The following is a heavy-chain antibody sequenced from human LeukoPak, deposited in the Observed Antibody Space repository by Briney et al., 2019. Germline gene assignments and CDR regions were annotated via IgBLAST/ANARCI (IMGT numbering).Heavy chain of an antibody. CDR3: VKPLLFIRGLGDN. CDR2: IKQDESEI. V-gene: IGHV3-7*01. J-gene: IGHJ4*02. Sequence: GGSLRLSCAASGFAFSGHVMSWVRQAPGKGLEWVANIKQDESEIFYVESVKGRFTISRDNAKNSLYLEMGSLRAEDTAVYYCVKPLLFIRGLGDNWGQGTLVTVSS. D-gene: IGHD3-10*01. CDR1: GFAFSGHV.